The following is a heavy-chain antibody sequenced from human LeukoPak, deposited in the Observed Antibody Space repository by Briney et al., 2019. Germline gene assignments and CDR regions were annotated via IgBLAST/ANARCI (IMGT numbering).Heavy chain of an antibody. V-gene: IGHV3-23*01. J-gene: IGHJ4*02. CDR1: GFTFSSYA. CDR3: AKNWDYSNYPYYFDY. D-gene: IGHD4-11*01. Sequence: GGSLRLSCAASGFTFSSYAMSWVRQAPGKGLEWVSAISGSGGSTYYADSVKGRFTISRDNSKNTLYLQMNSLRAEDTAVYYCAKNWDYSNYPYYFDYWGQGTLVTVSS. CDR2: ISGSGGST.